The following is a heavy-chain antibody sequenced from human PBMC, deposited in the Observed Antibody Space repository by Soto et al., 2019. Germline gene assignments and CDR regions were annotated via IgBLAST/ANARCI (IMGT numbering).Heavy chain of an antibody. D-gene: IGHD2-15*01. J-gene: IGHJ4*02. CDR3: ARDRGSYNGIFDY. CDR2: INVDGSAT. V-gene: IGHV3-74*01. CDR1: GLTFSSSW. Sequence: EVQLVESGGGLVQPGGSRRLSCAVSGLTFSSSWMHWVRQAPGKGLVWVSRINVDGSATHYADSVQGRFTISRDNAKNILYLQRTNLSAEDTAVYYCARDRGSYNGIFDYWGQGTLVTVSS.